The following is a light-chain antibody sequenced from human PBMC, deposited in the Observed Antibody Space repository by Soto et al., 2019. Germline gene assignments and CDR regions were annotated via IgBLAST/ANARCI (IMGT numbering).Light chain of an antibody. V-gene: IGKV1-39*01. CDR3: QQSYITGAT. J-gene: IGKJ4*02. CDR2: AAA. CDR1: QNINSY. Sequence: IQLTPSPSSLSASVGDRVTITCRSSQNINSYLNWYQQKAGTATARLIYAAAHLQRRVPPRFSGSGSGTDFAITISSLQPEDFAAYYCQQSYITGATFRRGT.